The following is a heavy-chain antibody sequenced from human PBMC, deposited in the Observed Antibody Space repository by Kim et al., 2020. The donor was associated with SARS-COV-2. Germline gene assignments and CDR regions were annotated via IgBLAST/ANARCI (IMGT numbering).Heavy chain of an antibody. CDR2: IKQDGSEK. CDR1: GFTFSSYW. D-gene: IGHD3-9*01. V-gene: IGHV3-7*01. J-gene: IGHJ4*02. Sequence: GGSLRLSCAASGFTFSSYWMSWVRQAPGKGLEWVANIKQDGSEKYYVDSVKGRFTISRDNAKNSLYLQMNSLRAEDTAVYYCARELRYFDWLFGDWGQGTLVTVSS. CDR3: ARELRYFDWLFGD.